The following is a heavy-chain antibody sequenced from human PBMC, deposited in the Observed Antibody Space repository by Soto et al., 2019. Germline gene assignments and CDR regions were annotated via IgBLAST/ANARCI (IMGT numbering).Heavy chain of an antibody. CDR3: ARVADYGDYTANYYGMDV. D-gene: IGHD4-17*01. J-gene: IGHJ6*02. CDR1: GYSFTSYW. CDR2: IYPGDSDT. Sequence: PGESLKISCKGSGYSFTSYWIGWVRQMPGKGLEWMGIIYPGDSDTRYSPSFQGQVTISADKSISTAYLQWSSLKASDTAMYYCARVADYGDYTANYYGMDVWGQGTTVTAP. V-gene: IGHV5-51*01.